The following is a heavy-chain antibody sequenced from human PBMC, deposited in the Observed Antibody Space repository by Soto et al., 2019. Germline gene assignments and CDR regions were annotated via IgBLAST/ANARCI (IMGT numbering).Heavy chain of an antibody. D-gene: IGHD3-10*02. CDR1: GGSISSGGYY. J-gene: IGHJ4*02. CDR3: ASFPPVRGSFDY. V-gene: IGHV4-31*01. CDR2: IYYSGST. Sequence: QVQLQESGPGLVKPSQTLSLTCTVSGGSISSGGYYWSWIRQHPGKGPEWIGYIYYSGSTYYNPSLKSLVTISVGTSKNQFSLKLSSVTGADTAVYYCASFPPVRGSFDYWGQGTLVTVSS.